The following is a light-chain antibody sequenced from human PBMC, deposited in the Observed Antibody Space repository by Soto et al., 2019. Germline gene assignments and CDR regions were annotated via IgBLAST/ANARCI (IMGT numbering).Light chain of an antibody. CDR1: SSDVGGYNY. Sequence: QSALTQPASVSGSPGQSITIYCTGTSSDVGGYNYVSWYQQRPGKAPKLMIYDVNNRPSGVSNRFSASKSGNTASLTISGLQAEDEADYYCSSYSSTTTLVFGGGTKLTVL. V-gene: IGLV2-14*01. J-gene: IGLJ3*02. CDR2: DVN. CDR3: SSYSSTTTLV.